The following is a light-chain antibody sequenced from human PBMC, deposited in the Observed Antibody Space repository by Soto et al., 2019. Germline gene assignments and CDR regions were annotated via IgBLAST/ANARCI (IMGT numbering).Light chain of an antibody. V-gene: IGKV3-11*01. CDR2: DAS. Sequence: EVVLRHSPASLSLTPGERATLSCRASQSVSSYLAWYQQKPGQAPRLLIYDASNRATGMPARFSGSGSGTDFTLTICSLEPEDFAVYYCQQYDNWPQPFGQGTKVDIK. J-gene: IGKJ1*01. CDR3: QQYDNWPQP. CDR1: QSVSSY.